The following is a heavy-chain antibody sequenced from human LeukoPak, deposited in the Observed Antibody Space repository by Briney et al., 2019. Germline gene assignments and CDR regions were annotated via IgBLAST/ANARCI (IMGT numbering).Heavy chain of an antibody. CDR2: INHSENT. CDR3: ARGTDIGIIGTTFFY. CDR1: GGSFSGYY. D-gene: IGHD1-20*01. Sequence: SETLSLTCAVYGGSFSGYYWSWIRQPPGKGLEWIGEINHSENTNYNPSLKSRVPISVDTSKNQFSLKLSSVTAADTAVYYCARGTDIGIIGTTFFYWGQGTLVTVSS. J-gene: IGHJ4*02. V-gene: IGHV4-34*01.